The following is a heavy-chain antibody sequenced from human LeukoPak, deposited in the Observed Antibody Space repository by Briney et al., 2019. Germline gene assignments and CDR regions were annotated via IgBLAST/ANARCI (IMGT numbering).Heavy chain of an antibody. CDR2: IYHSGST. Sequence: SETLSLTCAVSGGSISSSNWWSWVRQPPGKGLEWIGEIYHSGSTNYNPSLKSRVTISVDKSKNQFSLKLSSVTAADTAVYYCARGAQFYYDTSGYFDYWGQGILVTVSS. D-gene: IGHD3-22*01. CDR3: ARGAQFYYDTSGYFDY. V-gene: IGHV4-4*02. CDR1: GGSISSSNW. J-gene: IGHJ4*02.